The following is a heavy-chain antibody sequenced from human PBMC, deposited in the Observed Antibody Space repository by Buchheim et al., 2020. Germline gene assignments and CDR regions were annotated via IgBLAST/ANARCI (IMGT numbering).Heavy chain of an antibody. V-gene: IGHV4-31*03. D-gene: IGHD2-15*01. J-gene: IGHJ5*02. CDR3: ARVVSSESGIVVVANWFDP. CDR2: IYYSGST. Sequence: QVQLQESGPGLVKPSQTLSLTCTVSGGSISSGGYYWSWIRQHPGKGLEWIGYIYYSGSTYYNPSLKSRVTISVDTPKNQFSLKLSSVTAADTAVYYCARVVSSESGIVVVANWFDPWGQGTL. CDR1: GGSISSGGYY.